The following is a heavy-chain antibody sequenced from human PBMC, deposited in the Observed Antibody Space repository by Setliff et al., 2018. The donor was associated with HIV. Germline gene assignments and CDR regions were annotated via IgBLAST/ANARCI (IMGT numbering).Heavy chain of an antibody. D-gene: IGHD6-6*01. V-gene: IGHV1-18*01. CDR3: ARDSRSSIAPYNFDY. CDR1: GYTFTNYG. CDR2: ISGYNGNT. J-gene: IGHJ4*02. Sequence: GASVKVSCKASGYTFTNYGISWVRQAPGQGLEWMGWISGYNGNTNYAQKFQGRVTMTTDTSTRTAYMELRSLRSDDTAVYYCARDSRSSIAPYNFDYWGRGTVVTVSS.